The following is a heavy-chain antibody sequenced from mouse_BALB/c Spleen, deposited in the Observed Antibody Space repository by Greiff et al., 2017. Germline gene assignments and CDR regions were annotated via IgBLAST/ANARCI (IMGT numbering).Heavy chain of an antibody. D-gene: IGHD1-3*01. CDR2: IYPGNSDT. J-gene: IGHJ2*01. V-gene: IGHV1-5*01. CDR1: GYTFTSYW. CDR3: TRSEKSRFYLDY. Sequence: EVQLQQSGTVLARPGASVKMSCKASGYTFTSYWMHWVNQRPGQGLEWIGAIYPGNSDTSYNQKFKGKAKLTAVTSTSTAYMELSSLTNEDSAVYYCTRSEKSRFYLDYWGQGTTLTVSA.